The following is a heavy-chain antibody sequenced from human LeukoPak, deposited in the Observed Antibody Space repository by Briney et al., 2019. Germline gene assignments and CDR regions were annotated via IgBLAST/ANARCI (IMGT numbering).Heavy chain of an antibody. CDR1: GFTFSSYG. V-gene: IGHV3-21*01. CDR3: AKDSSGWYPGGYFDY. CDR2: ISSSSSYI. Sequence: PGGSLRLSCAASGFTFSSYGMHWVRQAPGKGLEWVSSISSSSSYIYYADSVKGRFTISRDNSKNTLYLQMNSLRAEDTAVYYCAKDSSGWYPGGYFDYWGQGTLVTVSS. D-gene: IGHD6-19*01. J-gene: IGHJ4*02.